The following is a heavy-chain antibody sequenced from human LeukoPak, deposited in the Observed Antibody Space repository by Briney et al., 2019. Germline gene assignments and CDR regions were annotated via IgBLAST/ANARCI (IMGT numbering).Heavy chain of an antibody. J-gene: IGHJ5*02. V-gene: IGHV4-59*01. D-gene: IGHD6-19*01. CDR3: ARGPVAGRPYNWFDP. CDR2: IYYSEST. Sequence: SETLSLTCTVSGGSISSYYWSWIRQPPGKGLEWIGYIYYSESTNYNPSLKSRVTISVDTSKNQFSLKLSSVTAADTAVYYCARGPVAGRPYNWFDPWGQGTLVTVSS. CDR1: GGSISSYY.